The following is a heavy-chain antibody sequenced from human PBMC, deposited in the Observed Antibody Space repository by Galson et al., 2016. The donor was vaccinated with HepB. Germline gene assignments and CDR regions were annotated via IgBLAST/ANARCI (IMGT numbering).Heavy chain of an antibody. Sequence: CAISGDSVSSDSAAWNWIRQSPSRGLEWLGRTYYRSEWYNDYAVSVRSRITINTDTSKNQFSLQLKSVTPEDTGVYYCARRGESERGFDYWGQGTLVTVSS. CDR3: ARRGESERGFDY. CDR1: GDSVSSDSAA. J-gene: IGHJ4*02. CDR2: TYYRSEWYN. V-gene: IGHV6-1*01. D-gene: IGHD1-26*01.